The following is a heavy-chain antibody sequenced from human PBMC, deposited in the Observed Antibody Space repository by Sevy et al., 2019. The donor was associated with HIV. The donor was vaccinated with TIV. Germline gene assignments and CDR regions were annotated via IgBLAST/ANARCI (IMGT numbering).Heavy chain of an antibody. CDR2: IRIATDGGTT. D-gene: IGHD5-12*01. V-gene: IGHV3-15*07. CDR3: ATLSGNYWGDWLDP. Sequence: GGSLRLSCVASAFTFSNDWMTWVRQAPGKGLEWVGHIRIATDGGTTDYAAPVKGRFTISRHDSKNTVYLEMNSLKIEDSGVYFCATLSGNYWGDWLDPWGQGTLVTVSS. J-gene: IGHJ5*02. CDR1: AFTFSNDW.